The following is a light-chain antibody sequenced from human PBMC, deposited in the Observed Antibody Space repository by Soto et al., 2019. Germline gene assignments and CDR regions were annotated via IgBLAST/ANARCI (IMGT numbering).Light chain of an antibody. J-gene: IGKJ4*01. Sequence: DIVMTQSPDSLAVSLGERATINCKSSQSILFSSNNKNYLTWYQQKPGQPPKPLIYWASTRESGVPDRFSGSGSVKDFTLTISSLQAEDVAVYYCQQYYSTPVTLGGGTKVEIK. CDR3: QQYYSTPVT. V-gene: IGKV4-1*01. CDR1: QSILFSSNNKNY. CDR2: WAS.